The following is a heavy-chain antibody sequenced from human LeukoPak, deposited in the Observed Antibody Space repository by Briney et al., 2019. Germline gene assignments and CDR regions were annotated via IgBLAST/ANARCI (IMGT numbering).Heavy chain of an antibody. Sequence: ASVKVSCKASGYTFTSYAMNWVRQAPGQGLEWMGWINTNTGNPTYAQGFTGRFVFPLDTSVSTAYLQISSLKAEDTAVYYCARSVWWLRQIQPTFDYWGQGTLVTVSS. CDR2: INTNTGNP. D-gene: IGHD5-12*01. CDR1: GYTFTSYA. J-gene: IGHJ4*02. CDR3: ARSVWWLRQIQPTFDY. V-gene: IGHV7-4-1*02.